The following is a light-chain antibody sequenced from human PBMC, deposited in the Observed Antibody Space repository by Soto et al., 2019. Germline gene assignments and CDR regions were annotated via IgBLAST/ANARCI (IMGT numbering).Light chain of an antibody. CDR3: LQFNTYPWT. CDR1: QGIRND. Sequence: DIQMTQSPSSLSASVGDRVSITCRASQGIRNDLDGNQHKPAKASEGLIYGESSLQSGVPTRLSASPSGTDFTLTISNLQADDAGPYYDLQFNTYPWTCCRVTKVEIK. V-gene: IGKV1-17*02. J-gene: IGKJ4*02. CDR2: GES.